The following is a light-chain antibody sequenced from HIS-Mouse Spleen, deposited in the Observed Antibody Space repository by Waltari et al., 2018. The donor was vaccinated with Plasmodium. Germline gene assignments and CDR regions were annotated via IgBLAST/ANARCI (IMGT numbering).Light chain of an antibody. CDR3: CSYAGSYTWV. Sequence: QSALTQPRSVSGSPGQSVTISCTGTSSDVGGYTYVSWYQQHPAKAPKRMFYDVSNRTAGVLDRVSVSKAGKTASLTISGLQAEDEADYYCCSYAGSYTWVFGGGTKLTVL. V-gene: IGLV2-11*01. CDR2: DVS. J-gene: IGLJ3*02. CDR1: SSDVGGYTY.